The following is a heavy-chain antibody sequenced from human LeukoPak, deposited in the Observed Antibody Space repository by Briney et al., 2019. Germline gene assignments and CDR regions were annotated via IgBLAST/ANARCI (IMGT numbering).Heavy chain of an antibody. Sequence: PGGSLRLFCAASGFTFCRHGMHGVRGAPGKGVVGGAVIGDTGRAKSYADSVEGRFTASRDNFKSTLYLEMNSLRYDDTALYYCAREAAWGNWYFDHWGRGTLVTVSS. D-gene: IGHD3-16*01. V-gene: IGHV3-30*03. J-gene: IGHJ2*01. CDR3: AREAAWGNWYFDH. CDR1: GFTFCRHG. CDR2: IGDTGRAK.